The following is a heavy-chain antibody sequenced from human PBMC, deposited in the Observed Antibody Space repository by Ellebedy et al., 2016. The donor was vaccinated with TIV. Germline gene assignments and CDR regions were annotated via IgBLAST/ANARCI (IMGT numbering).Heavy chain of an antibody. J-gene: IGHJ4*02. CDR3: ARGYYDDNGYHAPGE. V-gene: IGHV4-61*01. D-gene: IGHD3-22*01. CDR2: IYSSGRT. Sequence: MPSETLSLTCTVSGGSVSSTNYYWTWIRQPPGKGLEWVGYIYSSGRTDYKHSLKSRMAISVDTSRNQISLNLSSVTAADTAVYYCARGYYDDNGYHAPGEWGPGTLVAVSS. CDR1: GGSVSSTNYY.